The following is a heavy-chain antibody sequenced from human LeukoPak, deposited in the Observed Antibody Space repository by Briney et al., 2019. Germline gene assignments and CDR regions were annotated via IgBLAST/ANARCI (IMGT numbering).Heavy chain of an antibody. D-gene: IGHD3-10*01. CDR2: IYYSGTT. CDR3: ARVLRPMASQYYFDY. J-gene: IGHJ4*02. CDR1: GASINTYY. V-gene: IGHV4-59*01. Sequence: PSETLSLTCTVSGASINTYYWSWIRQPPGKGLEWIGYIYYSGTTSYNPSLKTRVTISIDTSKNQFSLKLSSVTGADTAVYYCARVLRPMASQYYFDYWGQGTLVTVSS.